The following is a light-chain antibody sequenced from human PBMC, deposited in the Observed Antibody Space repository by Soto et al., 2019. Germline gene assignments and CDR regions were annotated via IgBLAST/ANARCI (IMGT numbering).Light chain of an antibody. CDR2: GAS. Sequence: EIVLTQSPGTLSLSPGERATLSCRASQSVSSSYLAWYQDKPGQAPRLLIYGASSRAAGIPDRFSGSGSGTDFTLTISRLEPEDFAVYYCQQYGSSSPLIFGGGTKVEIK. J-gene: IGKJ4*01. CDR1: QSVSSSY. CDR3: QQYGSSSPLI. V-gene: IGKV3-20*01.